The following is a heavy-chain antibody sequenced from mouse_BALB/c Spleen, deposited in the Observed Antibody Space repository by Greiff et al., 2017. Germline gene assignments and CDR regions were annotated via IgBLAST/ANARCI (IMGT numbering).Heavy chain of an antibody. V-gene: IGHV5-12-1*01. D-gene: IGHD2-1*01. CDR3: ARQGDYYGNYRRFAY. CDR2: ISSGGGST. J-gene: IGHJ3*01. CDR1: GFAFSSYD. Sequence: EVQVVESGGGLVKPGGSLKLSCAASGFAFSSYDMSWVRQTPEKRLEWVAYISSGGGSTYYPDTVKGRFTISRDNAKNTLYLQMSSLKSEDTAMYYCARQGDYYGNYRRFAYGGQGTLVTVSA.